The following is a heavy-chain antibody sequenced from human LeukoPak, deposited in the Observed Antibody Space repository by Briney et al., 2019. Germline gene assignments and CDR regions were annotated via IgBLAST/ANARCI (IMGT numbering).Heavy chain of an antibody. J-gene: IGHJ4*02. Sequence: GGSLRLSCAASGFTFSTYNMNWVSQAPGKGLEWVSFISSGSRIIYYADSVKGRFTVSRDNAKNSLYLQMNSLRDEDTAVYYCARNPAGIGDYWGQGTLVTVSS. CDR1: GFTFSTYN. CDR3: ARNPAGIGDY. V-gene: IGHV3-48*02. D-gene: IGHD1-26*01. CDR2: ISSGSRII.